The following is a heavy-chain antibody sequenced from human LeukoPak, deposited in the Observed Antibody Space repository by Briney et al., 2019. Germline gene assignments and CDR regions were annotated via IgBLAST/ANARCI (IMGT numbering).Heavy chain of an antibody. CDR1: GFTFDSYA. V-gene: IGHV3-15*01. Sequence: GGSLRLSCAASGFTFDSYAMTWVRQAPGKGLEWVGRIKSKTDGGTTDYAAPVKGRFTISRDDSKNTLYLQMNSLKTEDTAVYYCTTETVIVVVLGYNYWGQGTLVTVSS. CDR2: IKSKTDGGTT. J-gene: IGHJ4*02. CDR3: TTETVIVVVLGYNY. D-gene: IGHD3-22*01.